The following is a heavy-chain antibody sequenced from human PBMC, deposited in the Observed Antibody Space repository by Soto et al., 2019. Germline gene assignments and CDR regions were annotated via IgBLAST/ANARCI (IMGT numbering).Heavy chain of an antibody. D-gene: IGHD2-15*01. V-gene: IGHV3-30-3*01. CDR2: ISYDGSNK. Sequence: GGSLRLSCAASGFTFSSYAMHWVRQAPGKGLEWVAVISYDGSNKYYADSVKGRFTISRDNSKNTLYLQMNSLRAEDTAVYYCARRGLGVVVVAGHAEYLQHWGQGTLVTVSS. J-gene: IGHJ1*01. CDR1: GFTFSSYA. CDR3: ARRGLGVVVVAGHAEYLQH.